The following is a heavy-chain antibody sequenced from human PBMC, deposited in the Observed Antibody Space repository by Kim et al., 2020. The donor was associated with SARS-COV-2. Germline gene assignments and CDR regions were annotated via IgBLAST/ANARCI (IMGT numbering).Heavy chain of an antibody. CDR2: IGITGGNT. J-gene: IGHJ4*02. V-gene: IGHV3-23*01. D-gene: IGHD2-2*01. CDR1: GFTFTSYA. CDR3: TKRTSGAWPFDY. Sequence: GGSLRLSCEASGFTFTSYAMTWDRQAPGKGLEWVASIGITGGNTYYADSVKGRFTISRDNSRDTLFLHMNSLRAEDTAVYYCTKRTSGAWPFDYWGQGTLVTVSS.